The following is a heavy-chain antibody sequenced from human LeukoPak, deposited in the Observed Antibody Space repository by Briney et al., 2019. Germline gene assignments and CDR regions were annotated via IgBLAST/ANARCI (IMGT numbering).Heavy chain of an antibody. CDR2: INHSGST. V-gene: IGHV4-34*01. Sequence: SETLSLTCAVYGGSFSGYYWSWIRQPPGKGLEWIGEINHSGSTNYNPSLKSRVTISVDTSKNQFSLKLSSVTAADAAVYHCARHDRYYYYYYYMDVWGKGTTVTVSS. D-gene: IGHD1-1*01. CDR1: GGSFSGYY. J-gene: IGHJ6*03. CDR3: ARHDRYYYYYYYMDV.